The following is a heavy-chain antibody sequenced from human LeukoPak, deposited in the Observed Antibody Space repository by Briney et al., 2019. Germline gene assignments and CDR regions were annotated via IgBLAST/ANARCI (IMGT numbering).Heavy chain of an antibody. V-gene: IGHV3-7*01. CDR3: ANQVYSRFDY. D-gene: IGHD4-11*01. CDR2: ISPDGSGK. J-gene: IGHJ4*02. CDR1: GFAFSSNW. Sequence: PGGSLRLSCAASGFAFSSNWMSWVRQAPGRGLELVANISPDGSGKYCMDSVKGRCAISRDHARSSLDLQLNSLRVEDTAVYFCANQVYSRFDYWGQGTLVTVSS.